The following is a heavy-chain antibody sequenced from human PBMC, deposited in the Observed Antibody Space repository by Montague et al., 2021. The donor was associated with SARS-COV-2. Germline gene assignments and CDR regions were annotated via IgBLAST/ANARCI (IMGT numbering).Heavy chain of an antibody. CDR2: ISDSGST. V-gene: IGHV4-59*01. D-gene: IGHD3-10*01. Sequence: SETLSLTRSVSGKSITSYYWNWIRQPPGKGLEWIGYISDSGSTNYSPSLKSRVTMSVDTSKNQMSLKLTSVTAADTAVYYCARGCLSYFGAGSHCYGMDVWGQGTTVTVSS. CDR3: ARGCLSYFGAGSHCYGMDV. J-gene: IGHJ6*02. CDR1: GKSITSYY.